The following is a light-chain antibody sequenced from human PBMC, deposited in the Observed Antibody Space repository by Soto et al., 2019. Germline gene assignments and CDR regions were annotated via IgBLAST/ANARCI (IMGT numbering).Light chain of an antibody. CDR2: DTS. CDR3: QHRRDSPPG. V-gene: IGKV3-11*01. J-gene: IGKJ3*01. CDR1: LGVDRY. Sequence: EIVLKQSPATLSLSPGETATLSCRASLGVDRYLAWYQQKVGQSPRLIIYDTSNRATGVPPRFSGSGYGTDFTLTITILQPEDYALYFCQHRRDSPPGFGPGTRVEIK.